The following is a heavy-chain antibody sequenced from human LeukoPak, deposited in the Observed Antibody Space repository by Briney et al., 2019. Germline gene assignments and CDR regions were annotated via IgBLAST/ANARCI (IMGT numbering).Heavy chain of an antibody. D-gene: IGHD6-13*01. J-gene: IGHJ4*02. CDR1: GFTFSTYS. CDR2: ISSSSTI. Sequence: GGSLRLSCAASGFTFSTYSMNWVRQAPGKGLEWVSYISSSSTIYYADSVKGRFTISRDNAKNSLYLQMNSLRAEDTAVYYCAKDRVAAAGKEDYWGQGTLVTVSS. CDR3: AKDRVAAAGKEDY. V-gene: IGHV3-48*01.